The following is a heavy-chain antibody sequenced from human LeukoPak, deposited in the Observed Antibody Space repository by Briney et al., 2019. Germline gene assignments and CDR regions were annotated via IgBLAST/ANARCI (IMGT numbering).Heavy chain of an antibody. J-gene: IGHJ6*04. CDR1: GYTFTGYY. CDR3: AREYSSGWYQDY. D-gene: IGHD6-19*01. Sequence: ASVKVSCKASGYTFTGYYMHWVRQAPGQGLEWMGWINPNSGGTNYAQKFQGRVTMTRDTSISTAYMELSRLRSDDTAVYYCAREYSSGWYQDYWGKGTTVTVSS. CDR2: INPNSGGT. V-gene: IGHV1-2*02.